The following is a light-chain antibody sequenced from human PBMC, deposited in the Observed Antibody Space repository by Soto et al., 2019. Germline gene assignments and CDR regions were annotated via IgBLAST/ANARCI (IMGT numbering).Light chain of an antibody. V-gene: IGLV2-14*01. CDR2: DVS. CDR1: SSDVGGYNY. CDR3: ISYTSSSTLVV. J-gene: IGLJ1*01. Sequence: QSALTQPASVSGSPGQSITISCTGTSSDVGGYNYVSWYQQHPGKAPKLMIYDVSNRPSGVSNRFSGSKSVNTASLTISGLQAEDEADYYCISYTSSSTLVVFGTGTKVTVL.